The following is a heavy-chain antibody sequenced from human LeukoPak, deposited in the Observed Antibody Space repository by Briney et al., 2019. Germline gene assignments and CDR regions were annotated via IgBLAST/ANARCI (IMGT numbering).Heavy chain of an antibody. CDR1: GDSVSSNSAA. CDR2: TYYRSKWYN. V-gene: IGHV6-1*01. D-gene: IGHD3-10*01. CDR3: ARGIYSVVRGAPYYCYGMDV. J-gene: IGHJ6*02. Sequence: SQTLSLTCAISGDSVSSNSAAWNWIRQSPSRGLEWLGRTYYRSKWYNDYAVSVKSRITINPDTSKNQFSLQLNSVTPEDTAVYYCARGIYSVVRGAPYYCYGMDVWGQGTTVTVSS.